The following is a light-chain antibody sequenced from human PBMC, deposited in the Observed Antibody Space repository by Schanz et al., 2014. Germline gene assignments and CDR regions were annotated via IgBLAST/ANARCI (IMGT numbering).Light chain of an antibody. CDR3: QQYHTSRT. CDR2: GAS. Sequence: EIVLTQSPGTLSVSPGERATLSCTASHSVSSSYLAWYQQRPGQAPRLLIFGASTRATGIPDRFSGSGSGPEFTLTISSLQSEDFAIYYCQQYHTSRTFGQGTKVEI. CDR1: HSVSSSY. V-gene: IGKV3-20*01. J-gene: IGKJ1*01.